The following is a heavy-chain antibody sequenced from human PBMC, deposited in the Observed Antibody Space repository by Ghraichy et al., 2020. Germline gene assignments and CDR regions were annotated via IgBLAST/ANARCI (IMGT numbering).Heavy chain of an antibody. CDR2: IYYSGST. Sequence: SETLSLTCTVSGGSISSSSYYWGWIRQPPGKGLEWIGSIYYSGSTYYNPSLKSRVTISVDTSKNQFSLKLSSVTAADTAVYYCARLDRYSSSSHYFDYWGQGTLVTVSS. V-gene: IGHV4-39*01. J-gene: IGHJ4*02. CDR3: ARLDRYSSSSHYFDY. D-gene: IGHD6-6*01. CDR1: GGSISSSSYY.